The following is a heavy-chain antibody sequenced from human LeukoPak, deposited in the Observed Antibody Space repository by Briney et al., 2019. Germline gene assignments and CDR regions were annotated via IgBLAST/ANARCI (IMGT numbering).Heavy chain of an antibody. CDR3: AKDGDQLTTFDY. D-gene: IGHD2-2*01. CDR2: IRYDGSNK. V-gene: IGHV3-30*02. CDR1: GFTFTSYG. Sequence: GGSLRLSCAASGFTFTSYGMHWVRQAPGKGLEWVAFIRYDGSNKYYADSVKVRFTISRDNSKNTLYLQMNSLRAEDTAVYYCAKDGDQLTTFDYWGQETLVTVSS. J-gene: IGHJ4*02.